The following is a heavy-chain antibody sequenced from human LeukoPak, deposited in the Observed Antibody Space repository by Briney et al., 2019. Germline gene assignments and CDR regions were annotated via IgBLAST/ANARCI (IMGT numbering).Heavy chain of an antibody. CDR2: IISSGSTI. Sequence: GGSLRLSCAASGFTFSDYYMSWNRQAPGKGLEWVAYIISSGSTIYYADSVEGRFTISRDNGKNPLYLQVNSLRAEDTAVYYCARDPRPAYCSGGSCYSGAFDIWGQGTMVTVSS. CDR1: GFTFSDYY. CDR3: ARDPRPAYCSGGSCYSGAFDI. J-gene: IGHJ3*02. D-gene: IGHD2-15*01. V-gene: IGHV3-11*04.